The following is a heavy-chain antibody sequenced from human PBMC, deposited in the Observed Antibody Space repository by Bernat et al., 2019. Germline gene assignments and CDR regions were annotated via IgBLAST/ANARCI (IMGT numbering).Heavy chain of an antibody. Sequence: QVQLVESGGGVVQPGRSLRLSCAASGFTFSSYAMHWVRQAPGKGLEWVAVITYDGSNKYYADSVKGRFTISRDNSKNTLYLQMNSLIAEDTAVYYFARDRQEKWVVSGFDAWGQGTLVTVSS. CDR2: ITYDGSNK. CDR3: ARDRQEKWVVSGFDA. V-gene: IGHV3-30-3*01. J-gene: IGHJ5*02. CDR1: GFTFSSYA. D-gene: IGHD2-8*02.